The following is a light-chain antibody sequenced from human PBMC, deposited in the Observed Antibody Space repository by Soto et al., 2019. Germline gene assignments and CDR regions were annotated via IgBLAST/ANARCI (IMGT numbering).Light chain of an antibody. Sequence: DIQMTQSPSTLSASVGDRVTITCRASQSISTWLAWYQQKPGKAPNLLIYMASSLEIGVPSRFSGSGSGTEFTLTISSLQPDDFATYYCQHYKSYPYTFGQGTKLEIK. CDR2: MAS. CDR1: QSISTW. V-gene: IGKV1-5*03. J-gene: IGKJ2*01. CDR3: QHYKSYPYT.